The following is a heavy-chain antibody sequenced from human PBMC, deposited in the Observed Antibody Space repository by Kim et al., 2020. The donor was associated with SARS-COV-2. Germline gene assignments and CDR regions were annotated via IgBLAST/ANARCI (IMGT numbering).Heavy chain of an antibody. V-gene: IGHV1-18*01. J-gene: IGHJ4*02. D-gene: IGHD2-2*02. Sequence: SAQKLQGRVTMTTDTSTSTAYMELRSLRSDDTAVYYCARDDCTSTSCYNYWGQGTLVTVSS. CDR3: ARDDCTSTSCYNY.